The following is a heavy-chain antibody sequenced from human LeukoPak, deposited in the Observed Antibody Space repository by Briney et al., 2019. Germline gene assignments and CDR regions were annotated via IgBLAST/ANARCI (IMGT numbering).Heavy chain of an antibody. CDR1: GGSISSYY. CDR2: IYYSGST. CDR3: ARSARGFGESTRFDP. V-gene: IGHV4-59*08. Sequence: SETLSLTCTVSGGSISSYYWSWIRQPPGKGLEWIGYIYYSGSTNYNPSLKSRVTISVDTSKNQFSLKLSSVTAADTAVYYCARSARGFGESTRFDPWAREPWSPSPQ. J-gene: IGHJ5*02. D-gene: IGHD3-10*01.